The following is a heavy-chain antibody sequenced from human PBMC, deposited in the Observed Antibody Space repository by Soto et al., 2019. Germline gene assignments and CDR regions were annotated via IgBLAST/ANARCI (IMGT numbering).Heavy chain of an antibody. J-gene: IGHJ4*02. CDR2: IYSAGST. CDR1: GVTVSSNY. Sequence: EVQLVESGGGLVQPGGSLRLSCAASGVTVSSNYMNLVRQAPGKGLEWVSVIYSAGSTYYADSVKGRFTISRDNSKNTLNLQMNTLRAEDTAVYYCARHGYNYRGGYSDYWGQGTLVTVSS. V-gene: IGHV3-66*04. D-gene: IGHD5-18*01. CDR3: ARHGYNYRGGYSDY.